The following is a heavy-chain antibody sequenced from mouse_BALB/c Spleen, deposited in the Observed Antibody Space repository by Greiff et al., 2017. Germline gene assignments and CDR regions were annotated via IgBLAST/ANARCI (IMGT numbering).Heavy chain of an antibody. CDR3: ARVGITTASWFAY. V-gene: IGHV2-9*02. CDR2: IWAGGST. J-gene: IGHJ3*01. Sequence: VKLVESGPGLVAPSQSLSITCTVSGFSLTSYGVHWVRQPPGKGLEWLGVIWAGGSTNYNSALMSRLSISKDNSKSQVFLKMNSLQTDDTAMYYCARVGITTASWFAYWGQGTLVTVSA. CDR1: GFSLTSYG. D-gene: IGHD1-2*01.